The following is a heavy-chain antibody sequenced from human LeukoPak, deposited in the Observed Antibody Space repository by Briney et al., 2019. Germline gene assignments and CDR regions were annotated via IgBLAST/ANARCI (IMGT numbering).Heavy chain of an antibody. V-gene: IGHV7-4-1*02. D-gene: IGHD3-22*01. J-gene: IGHJ3*02. Sequence: ASVKVSCKASGYTFTSYAMNWVRQAPGQGLEWMGWINTNTGNPTYAQGFTGRFVFSLDTSVSTAYLQISSLKAEDTAVYYCARVVDYYDSSGPRGWDAFDIWGQGTTVTVSS. CDR3: ARVVDYYDSSGPRGWDAFDI. CDR2: INTNTGNP. CDR1: GYTFTSYA.